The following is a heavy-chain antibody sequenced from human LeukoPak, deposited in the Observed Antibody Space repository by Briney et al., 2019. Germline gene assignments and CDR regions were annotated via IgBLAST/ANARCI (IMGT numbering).Heavy chain of an antibody. CDR1: TFTFTRDG. V-gene: IGHV3-64*02. CDR3: ARWGSTSCYDY. D-gene: IGHD2-2*01. J-gene: IGHJ4*02. CDR2: ISTNGDST. Sequence: GGSLRLSCAASTFTFTRDGMHWVRQAPGKGLEYVSAISTNGDSTYYADSVKGRFTISRDNSKNTLFLQMGSLRADVMAVYYCARWGSTSCYDYWGQGTLVTVSS.